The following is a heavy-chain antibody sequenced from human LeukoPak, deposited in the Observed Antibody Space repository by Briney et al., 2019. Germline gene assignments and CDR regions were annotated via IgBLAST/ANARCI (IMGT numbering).Heavy chain of an antibody. V-gene: IGHV3-30-3*01. CDR1: GFTFSSYA. CDR2: ISYDGSNK. CDR3: TRIYYYDTSGYHMAS. Sequence: PGRSLRLSCAASGFTFSSYAMHWVRQAPGKGLEWVAVISYDGSNKYYADSVKGRFTISRDNSKNTLYLQMNGLRAEDTAVYYCTRIYYYDTSGYHMASWGQGTLVTVSS. D-gene: IGHD3-22*01. J-gene: IGHJ4*02.